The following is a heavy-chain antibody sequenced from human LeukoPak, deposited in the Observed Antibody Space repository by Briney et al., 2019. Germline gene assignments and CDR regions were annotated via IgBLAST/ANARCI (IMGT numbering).Heavy chain of an antibody. Sequence: ASVKVSCKASGYTFTSYYMHWVRQAPGQGLEWMGIINPSGGSTSYAQKFQGRVTMTRDTSTSTVYMELSSLRSEDTAVYYCAAQQVGDAFDIWGQGTMVTVSS. CDR2: INPSGGST. CDR3: AAQQVGDAFDI. J-gene: IGHJ3*02. D-gene: IGHD6-13*01. CDR1: GYTFTSYY. V-gene: IGHV1-46*01.